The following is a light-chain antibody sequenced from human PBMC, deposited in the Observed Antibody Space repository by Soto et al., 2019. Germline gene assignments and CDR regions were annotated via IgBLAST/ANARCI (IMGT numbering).Light chain of an antibody. Sequence: DLQMTQSPSSLSVSLGDRVTITCRASQGISNHLAWLQQKPGEAPKSLIYAADTLQSGVPSKFSGSGSGTDFTLTISSLQPEDFATYYCQQYHNYPVTFGGGTRVEI. J-gene: IGKJ4*01. CDR1: QGISNH. CDR3: QQYHNYPVT. V-gene: IGKV1-16*02. CDR2: AAD.